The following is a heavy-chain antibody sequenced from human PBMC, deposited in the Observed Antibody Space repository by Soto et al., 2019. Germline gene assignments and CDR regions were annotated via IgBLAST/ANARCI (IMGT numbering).Heavy chain of an antibody. V-gene: IGHV1-69*05. D-gene: IGHD2-21*01. CDR2: IVPSFGKA. J-gene: IGHJ4*03. CDR3: AKRRRLWTHDY. Sequence: EASVKVSCKTSGDTFSSYAIRWVRQAPGQGLEWMGWIVPSFGKANFAQKFQGRVTITTDTSASTAYMELSSLRSEDTAVYYCAKRRRLWTHDYWGQGTMVTVSS. CDR1: GDTFSSYA.